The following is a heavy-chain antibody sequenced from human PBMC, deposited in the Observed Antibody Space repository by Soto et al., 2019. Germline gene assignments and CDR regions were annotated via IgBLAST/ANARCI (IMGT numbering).Heavy chain of an antibody. CDR3: VREGDSGFFS. D-gene: IGHD6-25*01. Sequence: EVQLVESGGGLVQPGGSLRLSCATSGFTFGDYWMSWVRQAPGKRLEWVANTKQDESEKYYVGSVRGRFTISRDNAKNSLYLQMNRLRAEETDVYFCVREGDSGFFSWGQGTLVTVSS. J-gene: IGHJ5*02. CDR2: TKQDESEK. CDR1: GFTFGDYW. V-gene: IGHV3-7*01.